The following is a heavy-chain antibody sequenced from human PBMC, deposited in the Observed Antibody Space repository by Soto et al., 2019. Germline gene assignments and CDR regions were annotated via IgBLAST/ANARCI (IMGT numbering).Heavy chain of an antibody. D-gene: IGHD6-13*01. CDR1: GFKFTSYG. J-gene: IGHJ4*02. CDR2: ISGLSATT. Sequence: DVVLVNSGGGFVRPGESLILSCGVSGFKFTSYGMNWVRQAPGKGLEWLSYISGLSATTHYADSVRGRFTVSRGNDMNLFFLHLDNVRDEDTAVYYCTRGGAGRPDYWGQGSLVVVSS. CDR3: TRGGAGRPDY. V-gene: IGHV3-48*02.